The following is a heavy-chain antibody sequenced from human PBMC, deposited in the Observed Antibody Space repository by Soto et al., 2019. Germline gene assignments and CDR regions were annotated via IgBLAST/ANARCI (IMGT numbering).Heavy chain of an antibody. J-gene: IGHJ4*02. V-gene: IGHV1-69*06. CDR3: ARADGYNYWPAWY. Sequence: QVQLVQSGAEVKKPGSSVKVSCKASGGTFSSYAISWVRQAPGQGLEWMGGIIPIFGTQTYAQKFQGRVTITADKSTSTAYMELSSLTSEDTSLFYCARADGYNYWPAWYWGQGTLVTVSS. D-gene: IGHD5-12*01. CDR1: GGTFSSYA. CDR2: IIPIFGTQ.